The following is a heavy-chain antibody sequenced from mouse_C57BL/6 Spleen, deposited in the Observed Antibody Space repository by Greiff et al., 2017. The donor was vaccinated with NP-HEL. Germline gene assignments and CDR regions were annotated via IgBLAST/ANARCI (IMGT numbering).Heavy chain of an antibody. CDR2: ISSGSSTI. V-gene: IGHV5-17*01. CDR1: GFTFSDYG. CDR3: AKLGFAY. Sequence: EVHLVESGGGLVKPGGSLKLSCAASGFTFSDYGMHWVRQAPEKGLEWVAYISSGSSTIYYADTVKGRFTIARDNAKNTLFLQMTSLRSEDTAMYYCAKLGFAYWGQGTLVTVSA. D-gene: IGHD4-1*01. J-gene: IGHJ3*01.